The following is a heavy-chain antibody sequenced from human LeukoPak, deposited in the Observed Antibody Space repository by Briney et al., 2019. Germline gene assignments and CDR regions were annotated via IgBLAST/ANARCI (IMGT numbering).Heavy chain of an antibody. Sequence: GGSLRLSCRASGFTFSYYWMTWVRQAPGKGLEWVSYISSSGSTIYYADSVKGRFTISRDNAKNSLYLQMNSLRAEDTAVYYCARETPPVGGSHDDYDYWGQGTLVTVSS. CDR1: GFTFSYYW. D-gene: IGHD1-26*01. V-gene: IGHV3-48*04. J-gene: IGHJ4*02. CDR2: ISSSGSTI. CDR3: ARETPPVGGSHDDYDY.